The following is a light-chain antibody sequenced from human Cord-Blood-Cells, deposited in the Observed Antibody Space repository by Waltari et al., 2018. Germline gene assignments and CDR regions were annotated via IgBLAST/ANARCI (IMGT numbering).Light chain of an antibody. J-gene: IGKJ1*01. V-gene: IGKV3-20*01. Sequence: ESVLTQSPGTLSLSHGERATLSCRASQSVSRSYLAWYQQKPGQAPRLLIYGASSRATGIPDRFSGSGSGTDFTLTISRLEPEDFAVYYCQNETFGQGTKVEIK. CDR3: QNET. CDR2: GAS. CDR1: QSVSRSY.